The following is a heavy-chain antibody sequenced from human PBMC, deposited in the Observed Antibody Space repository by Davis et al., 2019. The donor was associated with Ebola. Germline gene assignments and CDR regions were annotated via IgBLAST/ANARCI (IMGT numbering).Heavy chain of an antibody. V-gene: IGHV3-30-3*01. CDR1: GFTFSSYA. Sequence: GESLKISCAASGFTFSSYAMHWVRQAPGKGLEWVAVISYDGSNKYYADSVKGRFTISRDNSKNTLYLQMNSLRAEDTAAYYCARDYYYYGMDVWGQGTTVTVSS. J-gene: IGHJ6*02. CDR3: ARDYYYYGMDV. CDR2: ISYDGSNK.